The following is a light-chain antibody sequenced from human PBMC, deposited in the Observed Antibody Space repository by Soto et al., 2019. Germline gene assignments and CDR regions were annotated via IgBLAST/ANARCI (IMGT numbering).Light chain of an antibody. J-gene: IGKJ3*01. CDR2: DAS. CDR3: QQRSNWPLFT. V-gene: IGKV3-11*01. CDR1: QSVSRS. Sequence: EIVLTQSPATLSLSPGERATLSCRASQSVSRSLAWYQQKPGQAPRLLMYDASSRATGIPARFSGSGSGTDFTLTISSLEPEDFAVYYCQQRSNWPLFTFGPGTKVEIK.